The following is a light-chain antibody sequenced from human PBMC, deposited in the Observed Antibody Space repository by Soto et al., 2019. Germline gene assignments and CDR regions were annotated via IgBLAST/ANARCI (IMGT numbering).Light chain of an antibody. J-gene: IGKJ1*01. CDR2: GAS. CDR1: QSISNN. V-gene: IGKV3-15*01. Sequence: EIVLTQSPATLSVSPGERATLSCRASQSISNNLAWYQQKPGQAPRLLIFGASTRATGIPARFSGGGSGTEFTVTISSLQSEDFAVYYCQQYNNWPMTFGQGTKVDI. CDR3: QQYNNWPMT.